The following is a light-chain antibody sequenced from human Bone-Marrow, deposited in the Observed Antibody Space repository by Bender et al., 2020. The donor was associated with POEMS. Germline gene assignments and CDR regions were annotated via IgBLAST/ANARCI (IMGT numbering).Light chain of an antibody. J-gene: IGLJ3*02. CDR1: SRDVGSSNL. Sequence: QSALTQPASISGSPGQAITISCTGTSRDVGSSNLVSWYQQYPGRAPKLIIFEVPQRPSGVSDRFSGSKSGNTASLTISGLQPEDGADYHCCSYATTTTWAFGGGTKVTVL. CDR3: CSYATTTTWA. CDR2: EVP. V-gene: IGLV2-23*02.